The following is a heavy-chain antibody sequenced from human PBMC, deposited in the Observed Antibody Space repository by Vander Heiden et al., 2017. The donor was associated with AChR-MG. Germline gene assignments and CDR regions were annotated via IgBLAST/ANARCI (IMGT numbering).Heavy chain of an antibody. CDR2: ISSSSSYI. J-gene: IGHJ4*01. CDR1: GFTFSSYS. V-gene: IGHV3-21*01. Sequence: EVQLVESGGGLVKPGGSLRLSCAASGFTFSSYSMNWVRQAPGKGLEWVSSISSSSSYIYYADSVKGRFTISRDNAKNSLYLQMNSLRAEDTAVYYCARFTEMKYYDSSGYYDYWGHGTLVTVSS. D-gene: IGHD3-22*01. CDR3: ARFTEMKYYDSSGYYDY.